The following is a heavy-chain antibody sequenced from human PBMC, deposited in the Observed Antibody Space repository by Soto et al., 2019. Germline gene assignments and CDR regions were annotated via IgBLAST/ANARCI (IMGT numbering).Heavy chain of an antibody. CDR3: AKVPRGYSYGGYYYYGMDV. CDR2: ISGSGGST. J-gene: IGHJ6*02. D-gene: IGHD5-18*01. Sequence: PGGSLRLSCAASGFTFSSYAMSWVRQAPGKGLEWVSAISGSGGSTYYADSVKGRFTISRDNSKNTLYLQMNSLRAEDTAVYYCAKVPRGYSYGGYYYYGMDVGGQGATVTVSS. V-gene: IGHV3-23*01. CDR1: GFTFSSYA.